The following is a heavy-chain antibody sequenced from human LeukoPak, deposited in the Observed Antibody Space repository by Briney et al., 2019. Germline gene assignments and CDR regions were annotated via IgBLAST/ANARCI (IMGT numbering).Heavy chain of an antibody. Sequence: GGSLRLSCAASGFTFSSYGMHWVRQAPGKGLEWVAVISYDGSNKYYADSVKGRFTISRDNAKNSLYLQMNSLRAEDTAVYYCARAYFEYAGGNPYYYYMDVWGKGTTVTVSS. CDR2: ISYDGSNK. D-gene: IGHD4-23*01. CDR3: ARAYFEYAGGNPYYYYMDV. V-gene: IGHV3-30*03. J-gene: IGHJ6*03. CDR1: GFTFSSYG.